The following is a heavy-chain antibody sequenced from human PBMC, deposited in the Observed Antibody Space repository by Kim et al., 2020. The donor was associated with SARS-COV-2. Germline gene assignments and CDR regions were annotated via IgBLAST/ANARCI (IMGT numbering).Heavy chain of an antibody. CDR3: AREKRIAAAGIKSFDP. D-gene: IGHD6-13*01. J-gene: IGHJ5*02. V-gene: IGHV1-3*01. Sequence: KFQGRVTINRDTSASTAYMELSSLRSEDTAVYYCAREKRIAAAGIKSFDPWGQGTLVTVSS.